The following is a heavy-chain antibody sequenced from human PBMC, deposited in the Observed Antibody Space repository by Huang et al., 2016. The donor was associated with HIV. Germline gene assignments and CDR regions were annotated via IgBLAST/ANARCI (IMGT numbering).Heavy chain of an antibody. V-gene: IGHV3-7*04. CDR3: ARGGAPYYDFWSGGHHYGMDV. Sequence: EVQLVESGGGLVQPGGSLRLSCAASGFTFRSYWMSWVRQAPGKGLEWVANIKQDGSEEYYGDSVKGRFTISRDNVKNALYLQMYSLRVEDTAIYYCARGGAPYYDFWSGGHHYGMDVWGQGTTVTVSS. J-gene: IGHJ6*02. D-gene: IGHD3-3*01. CDR1: GFTFRSYW. CDR2: IKQDGSEE.